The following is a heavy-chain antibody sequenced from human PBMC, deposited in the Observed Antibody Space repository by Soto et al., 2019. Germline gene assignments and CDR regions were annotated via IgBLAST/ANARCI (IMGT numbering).Heavy chain of an antibody. Sequence: EVQLVESGGGLVQPGGSLRLSCAASGFTVSNNYMCWVRQAPGKGLEWVSLIYSGGVTHYADSVRGRFTISRNNSKNTLYLQMNSLRAAGTAVYFCAKRGTTVTTSLWYWGQGTLVTVSS. D-gene: IGHD4-17*01. J-gene: IGHJ4*02. CDR2: IYSGGVT. V-gene: IGHV3-66*01. CDR1: GFTVSNNY. CDR3: AKRGTTVTTSLWY.